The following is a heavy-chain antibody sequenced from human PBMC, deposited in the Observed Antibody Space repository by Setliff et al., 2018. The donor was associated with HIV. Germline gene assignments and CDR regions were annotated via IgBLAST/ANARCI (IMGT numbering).Heavy chain of an antibody. Sequence: SETLSLTCAVYGGSFSGYYWSWIRQPPGKGLEYIGYIYYSGSTNYNPSLTSRVAISVDTSKNPFSLTLNSVTAADTAVYHCAKESHLELLDWGQGALVTVSS. CDR2: IYYSGST. CDR1: GGSFSGYY. V-gene: IGHV4-59*12. J-gene: IGHJ4*02. CDR3: AKESHLELLD. D-gene: IGHD1-7*01.